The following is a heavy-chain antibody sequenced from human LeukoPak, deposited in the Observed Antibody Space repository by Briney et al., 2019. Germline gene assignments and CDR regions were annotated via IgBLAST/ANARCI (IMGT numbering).Heavy chain of an antibody. CDR2: INHSGST. V-gene: IGHV4-34*01. D-gene: IGHD6-6*01. Sequence: PSETLSLTCAVYGGSFSGYYWSWIRQPPGKGLEWIGEINHSGSTNYNPSLKSRVTISVDTSKNQFSLKLSSVTAADTAVYYCARWDSSSIYWGQGTLVTVSS. CDR3: ARWDSSSIY. CDR1: GGSFSGYY. J-gene: IGHJ4*02.